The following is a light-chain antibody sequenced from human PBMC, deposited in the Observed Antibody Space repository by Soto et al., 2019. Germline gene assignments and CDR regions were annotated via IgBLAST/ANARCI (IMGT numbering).Light chain of an antibody. J-gene: IGKJ4*01. Sequence: DIQMTQSPSSVSASVGDRVIITCRASQGISNWLAWYQQKPGEAPKLLIYAASRLHSGVPSRFSGSGSGTDFTLTISGLHPDYFATYYCQQADSFPLTFGGGTRVYFK. CDR1: QGISNW. CDR2: AAS. CDR3: QQADSFPLT. V-gene: IGKV1D-12*01.